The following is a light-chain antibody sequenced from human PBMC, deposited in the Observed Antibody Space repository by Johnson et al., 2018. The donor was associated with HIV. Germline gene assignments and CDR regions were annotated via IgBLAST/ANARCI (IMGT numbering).Light chain of an antibody. CDR3: GAWDSSLSAYVV. CDR2: EKN. CDR1: TSNIGNNY. J-gene: IGLJ1*01. Sequence: QSVLTQPPSVSAAPGQKVTISCSGSTSNIGNNYVSWYQQLPGTAPKLLIYEKNKRPSGIPDRFSASKSGPSAPLVITGRQTGDEADYYCGAWDSSLSAYVVFGTGTKVTVL. V-gene: IGLV1-51*02.